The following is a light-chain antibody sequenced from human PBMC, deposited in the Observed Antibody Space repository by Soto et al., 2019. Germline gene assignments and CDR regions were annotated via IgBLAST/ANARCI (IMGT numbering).Light chain of an antibody. CDR1: QSISGW. V-gene: IGKV1-5*03. Sequence: DIQMTQSPSTLSASLGDRVTITCRASQSISGWLAWYQQKPGKAPKLLIYKASSRFSVSGSVTEFTLTISSLQPDDVATYYCQQYSSFSRTFGQGTTLEI. CDR3: QQYSSFSRT. CDR2: KAS. J-gene: IGKJ2*01.